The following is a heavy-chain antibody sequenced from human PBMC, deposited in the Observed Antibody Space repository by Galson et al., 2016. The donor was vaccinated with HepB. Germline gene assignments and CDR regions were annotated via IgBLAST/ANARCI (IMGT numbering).Heavy chain of an antibody. V-gene: IGHV2-70*01. CDR1: GFSLSTSGMC. J-gene: IGHJ4*02. CDR2: IDWDDDK. D-gene: IGHD2-15*01. CDR3: ARGCRRGYDF. Sequence: PALVKPTQTLTLTCTFSGFSLSTSGMCVTWIRQPPGKALEWLALIDWDDDKFYSTSLRTRLTMSQDTSKNQVVLTMTNMDPVDTATYYCARGCRRGYDFWGQGTLVTVSA.